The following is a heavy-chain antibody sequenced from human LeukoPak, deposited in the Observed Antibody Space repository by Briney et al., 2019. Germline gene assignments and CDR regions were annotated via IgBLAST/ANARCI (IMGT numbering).Heavy chain of an antibody. CDR1: GFTFSSYS. CDR3: AREGSDFWSGYSKGYFDY. Sequence: GGSLRLSCAVSGFTFSSYSMNWVRRAPGKGLEWVSYIGSSVSTRYYADSVKDRFTISRDNGKHSLSLQMNSLRAEDTAVYYCAREGSDFWSGYSKGYFDYWGQGTLVTVSS. D-gene: IGHD3-3*01. V-gene: IGHV3-48*01. CDR2: IGSSVSTR. J-gene: IGHJ4*02.